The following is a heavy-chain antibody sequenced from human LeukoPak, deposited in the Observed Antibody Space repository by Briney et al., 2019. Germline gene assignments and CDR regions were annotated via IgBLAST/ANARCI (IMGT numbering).Heavy chain of an antibody. CDR3: ARGITGTTLLYMDV. V-gene: IGHV1-2*02. J-gene: IGHJ6*03. CDR1: GYTFTGYY. CDR2: INPNSGGT. D-gene: IGHD1-7*01. Sequence: ASVKDSCKASGYTFTGYYMHWVRQAPGQGLEWMGWINPNSGGTNYAQKFQGRVTMTRDTSISTAYMELSRLRSDDTAVYYCARGITGTTLLYMDVWGKGTTVTVSS.